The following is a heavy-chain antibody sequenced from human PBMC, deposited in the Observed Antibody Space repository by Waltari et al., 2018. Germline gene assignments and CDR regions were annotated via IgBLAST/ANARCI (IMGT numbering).Heavy chain of an antibody. CDR2: IKSKTDGGTT. J-gene: IGHJ3*02. CDR1: GFPFSKAW. V-gene: IGHV3-15*01. D-gene: IGHD6-6*01. CDR3: TTGVAARAGEERDAFDI. Sequence: EVQLVESGGGLVKPGGSLRRSCAASGFPFSKAWTIWVPQAPGNWREWVGRIKSKTDGGTTDYAAPVKGRFTISRDDSKNTLYLQMNSLKTEDTAVYYCTTGVAARAGEERDAFDIWGQGTMVTVSS.